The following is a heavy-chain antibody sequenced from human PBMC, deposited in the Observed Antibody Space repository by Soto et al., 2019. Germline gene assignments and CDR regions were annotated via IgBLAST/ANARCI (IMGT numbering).Heavy chain of an antibody. D-gene: IGHD4-17*01. CDR2: IRGDGGGA. J-gene: IGHJ3*01. CDR3: AKAPKGDYLGAFDF. V-gene: IGHV3-23*01. CDR1: GFIFRNYA. Sequence: EVQVLESGGGLVQPGGSLRLSCVASGFIFRNYAMMWVRQAPGRGLEWVSAIRGDGGGAQYADSVRGRLTISRDNSKNTLYLQMNSLRAENTALYYCAKAPKGDYLGAFDFWGQGILVTVSS.